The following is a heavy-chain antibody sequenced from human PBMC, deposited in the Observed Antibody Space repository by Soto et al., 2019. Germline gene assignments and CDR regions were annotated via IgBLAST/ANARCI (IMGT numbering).Heavy chain of an antibody. CDR3: ARWPRDAGYLNYFHVDG. Sequence: SETLSLTCTVSGGSISRYYWSWIRQSPGKGLEWIGYIYYSGTTNYNPSLKSRVTISVDSSRSQFSLKMTSVTAADMAVYYCARWPRDAGYLNYFHVDGRGQGTTVTV. D-gene: IGHD6-13*01. J-gene: IGHJ6*03. V-gene: IGHV4-59*01. CDR1: GGSISRYY. CDR2: IYYSGTT.